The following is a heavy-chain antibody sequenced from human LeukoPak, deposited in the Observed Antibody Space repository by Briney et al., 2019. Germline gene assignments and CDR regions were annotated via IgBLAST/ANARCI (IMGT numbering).Heavy chain of an antibody. CDR1: GGSISSYY. V-gene: IGHV4-59*01. CDR2: IYYSGST. CDR3: ARSGWLQFDYFDY. J-gene: IGHJ4*02. D-gene: IGHD5-24*01. Sequence: SETLSLTCTVSGGSISSYYWSWIRQPPGKGLEWIGYIYYSGSTNYNPSLKSRVTISVDTSKNQFSLKLSSVTAADTAVYYCARSGWLQFDYFDYWGQGILVTVSS.